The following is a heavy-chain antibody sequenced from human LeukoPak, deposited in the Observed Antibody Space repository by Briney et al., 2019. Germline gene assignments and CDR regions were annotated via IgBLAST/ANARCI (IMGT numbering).Heavy chain of an antibody. D-gene: IGHD6-13*01. J-gene: IGHJ4*02. CDR1: GFTFSSYS. CDR3: ASKAAAVDY. V-gene: IGHV3-21*01. CDR2: ISSSSSYI. Sequence: GSLRLSCAASGFTFSSYSMNWVRQAPGKGLEWVPSISSSSSYIYYADSVKGRFTISRDNAKNSLYLQMNSLRAEDTAVYHCASKAAAVDYWGQGTLVTVSS.